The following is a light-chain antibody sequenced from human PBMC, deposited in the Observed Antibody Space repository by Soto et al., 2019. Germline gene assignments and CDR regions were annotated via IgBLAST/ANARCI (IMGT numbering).Light chain of an antibody. J-gene: IGLJ2*01. Sequence: QSALTQPASVSGSPGQSVTISCTGTSSDVGGYNSVSWYQQQPGKAPKLMIYDVSNRPSGVPNRFSGSKSVNKASLTISGLQAEDEADYYCSSYTSSSTVLFGGGTKLTVL. V-gene: IGLV2-14*01. CDR2: DVS. CDR3: SSYTSSSTVL. CDR1: SSDVGGYNS.